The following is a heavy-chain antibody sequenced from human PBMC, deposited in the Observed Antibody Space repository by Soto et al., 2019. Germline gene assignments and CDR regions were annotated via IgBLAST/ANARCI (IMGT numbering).Heavy chain of an antibody. CDR2: IGAYNGDT. V-gene: IGHV1-18*01. J-gene: IGHJ6*02. CDR3: ASGNSMWDGGYLYYGMDV. D-gene: IGHD1-26*01. Sequence: QVQLVQSGPEVKKPGASVKVSCKASGYTFANYGITWVRQAPAQGLEWMGWIGAYNGDTNYAQKLQGRVTITTDTSTSTAYMELRSLRSDDAAVYYCASGNSMWDGGYLYYGMDVWGQGTTVTVSS. CDR1: GYTFANYG.